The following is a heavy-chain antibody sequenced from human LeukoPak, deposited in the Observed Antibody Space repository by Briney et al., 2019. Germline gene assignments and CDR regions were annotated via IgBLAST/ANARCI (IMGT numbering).Heavy chain of an antibody. CDR3: ARDHLSLYYYGSSGYYGDFQH. J-gene: IGHJ1*01. CDR1: GYTFTGYY. CDR2: INPNSGGT. V-gene: IGHV1-2*02. D-gene: IGHD3-22*01. Sequence: VASVKVSCKASGYTFTGYYMHWVRQAPGQGLEWMGWINPNSGGTNYAQKFQGRVSMTRDTSISTAYMELSRLRSDDTAVYYCARDHLSLYYYGSSGYYGDFQHWGQGTLVTVSS.